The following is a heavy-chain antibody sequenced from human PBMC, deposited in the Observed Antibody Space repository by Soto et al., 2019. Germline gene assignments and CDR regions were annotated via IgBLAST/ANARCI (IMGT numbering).Heavy chain of an antibody. D-gene: IGHD2-15*01. CDR3: ARVITSVDIVVVVAANPYYYYYGMDV. CDR1: GYTFTSYG. CDR2: ISAYNGNT. V-gene: IGHV1-18*04. Sequence: VASVKVSCKASGYTFTSYGISWVRQAPGQGLEWMGWISAYNGNTNYAQKLQGRVTMTTDTSTSTAYMELRSLRSDDTAVYYCARVITSVDIVVVVAANPYYYYYGMDVWGQGTTVTVS. J-gene: IGHJ6*02.